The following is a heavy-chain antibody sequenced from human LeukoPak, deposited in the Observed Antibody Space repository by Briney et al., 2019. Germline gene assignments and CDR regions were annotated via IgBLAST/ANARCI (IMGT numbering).Heavy chain of an antibody. CDR3: ARVHDTMMDY. CDR1: GFTFSNYW. D-gene: IGHD3-22*01. V-gene: IGHV3-74*01. Sequence: GGPLRLSCAASGFTFSNYWMHWLRQARGKGLVWFPRINSDGSSTSHADSVKGRFTISRDNAKNTLYLQMNSLRAEDTAVYYCARVHDTMMDYWGQGTLVTVSS. CDR2: INSDGSST. J-gene: IGHJ4*02.